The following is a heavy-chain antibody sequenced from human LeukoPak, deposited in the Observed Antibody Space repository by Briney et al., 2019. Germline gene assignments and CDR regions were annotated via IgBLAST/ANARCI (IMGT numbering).Heavy chain of an antibody. CDR1: GFTFSSNY. V-gene: IGHV3-53*01. D-gene: IGHD4-11*01. CDR3: ARVEGDYTPNRFDP. J-gene: IGHJ5*02. Sequence: GGSLRLSCAASGFTFSSNYMSWVRQAPGKGLEWVSVAYSGGITYYLDSVKGRFTVSRDNPKNTLYLQMDSLRAEDTAIYYCARVEGDYTPNRFDPWGQGTLVTVSS. CDR2: AYSGGIT.